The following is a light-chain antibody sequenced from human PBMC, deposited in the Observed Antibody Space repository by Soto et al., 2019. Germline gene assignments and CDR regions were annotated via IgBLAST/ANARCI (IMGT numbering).Light chain of an antibody. J-gene: IGKJ2*01. V-gene: IGKV1-5*01. CDR1: QSISRC. CDR3: QQYNTYLYT. Sequence: DIQMTQSPSTLSASAGDRVTITCRASQSISRCLAWYQQKPGKAPKLLIYGASILESGVPSRFSGGGSGTEFTLTISGLQPDDFATYYCQQYNTYLYTFGQGTKLEIK. CDR2: GAS.